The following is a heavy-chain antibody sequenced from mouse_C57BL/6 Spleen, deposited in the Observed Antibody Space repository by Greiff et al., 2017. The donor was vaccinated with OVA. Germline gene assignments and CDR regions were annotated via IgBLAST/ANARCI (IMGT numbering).Heavy chain of an antibody. J-gene: IGHJ2*01. CDR3: ERGGTTVVACSHFDY. CDR2: IDPSGSYT. V-gene: IGHV1-69*01. D-gene: IGHD1-1*01. Sequence: VQLQQPGAELVMPGASVKLSCKASGYTFTSYWMHWVKQRPGQGLEWIGEIDPSGSYTNYNQKFKGKSTLTVDKSSRTAYMQLSSLTSEDSEDYYWERGGTTVVACSHFDYWGQGTTLTVSS. CDR1: GYTFTSYW.